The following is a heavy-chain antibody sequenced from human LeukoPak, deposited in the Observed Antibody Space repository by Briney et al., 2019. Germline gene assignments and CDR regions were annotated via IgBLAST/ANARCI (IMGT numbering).Heavy chain of an antibody. J-gene: IGHJ4*02. D-gene: IGHD3-22*01. V-gene: IGHV1-24*01. Sequence: ASVKVSCKVSGYTLTELSMHWVRQAPGKGLEWMGGFDPEDGETIYAQKFQGRVTMTEDTSTDTAYMELSSLRSDDTAVYYCARDLSNGFYYDSSGLFDYWGQGTLVTVSS. CDR3: ARDLSNGFYYDSSGLFDY. CDR1: GYTLTELS. CDR2: FDPEDGET.